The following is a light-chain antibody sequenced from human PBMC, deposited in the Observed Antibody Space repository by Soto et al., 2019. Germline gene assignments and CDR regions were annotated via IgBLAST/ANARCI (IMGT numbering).Light chain of an antibody. Sequence: EIVLTQSPGTLSLSPGERATLSCRASQSVSSSYLAWYQQKPGQAPRLLIYDASTRATGIPDRFSGSGSGTDFTLTTSRLEPEDFAVFYCQQYGSSPGTFGPGTKVEIK. CDR1: QSVSSSY. CDR2: DAS. CDR3: QQYGSSPGT. V-gene: IGKV3-20*01. J-gene: IGKJ1*01.